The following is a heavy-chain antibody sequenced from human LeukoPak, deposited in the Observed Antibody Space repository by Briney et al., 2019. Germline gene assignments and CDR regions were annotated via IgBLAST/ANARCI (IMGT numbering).Heavy chain of an antibody. D-gene: IGHD6-19*01. CDR3: ARQWTSSGLYD. J-gene: IGHJ4*02. Sequence: PSETLSLTCAVYGGSFSGYYWCWIRQPPGKGLEWIGEINHSGSTNYNPSLKSRVTISVDTSKNQFSLKLSSVTAADTAVYYCARQWTSSGLYDWGQGTLVTVSS. CDR1: GGSFSGYY. CDR2: INHSGST. V-gene: IGHV4-34*01.